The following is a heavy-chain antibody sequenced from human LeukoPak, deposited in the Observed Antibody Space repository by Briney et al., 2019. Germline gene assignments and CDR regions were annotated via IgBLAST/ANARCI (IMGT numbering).Heavy chain of an antibody. CDR2: MNPNSGNT. CDR3: ARGRSLRFLEWLLPTY. Sequence: GASVKVSCKASGYTFTSYDINWVRQATGQGLEWMGWMNPNSGNTGYAQKFQGRVTMTGSTSISTAYMELSSLRSEDTAVYYCARGRSLRFLEWLLPTYWGQGTLVTVSS. V-gene: IGHV1-8*01. CDR1: GYTFTSYD. J-gene: IGHJ4*02. D-gene: IGHD3-3*01.